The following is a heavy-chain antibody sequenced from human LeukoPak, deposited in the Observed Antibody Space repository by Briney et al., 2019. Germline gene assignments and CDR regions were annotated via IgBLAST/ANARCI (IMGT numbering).Heavy chain of an antibody. J-gene: IGHJ1*01. CDR3: ARGRPSIAARPVYFQH. D-gene: IGHD6-6*01. V-gene: IGHV4-34*01. CDR2: INHSGST. CDR1: GGSFSGYY. Sequence: SETLSLTCAVYGGSFSGYYWSWIRQPPGKGLEWIGEINHSGSTNYNPSLKSRVTISVDTSKNQFSLKLSSVTAADTAVYYCARGRPSIAARPVYFQHWGQGTLVTVSS.